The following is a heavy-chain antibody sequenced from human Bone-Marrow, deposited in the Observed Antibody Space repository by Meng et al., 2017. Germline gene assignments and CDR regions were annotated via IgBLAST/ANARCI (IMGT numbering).Heavy chain of an antibody. Sequence: GESLKISCAASGFTVSSNYMSWVCQAPGKGLEWVSVIYSGGSTYYADSVKGRFTISRDNSKNTLYLQMNSLRAEDTAVYYCARDSSYYYYGMDVWGQGTTVTVSS. J-gene: IGHJ6*02. CDR2: IYSGGST. D-gene: IGHD6-13*01. CDR1: GFTVSSNY. V-gene: IGHV3-53*01. CDR3: ARDSSYYYYGMDV.